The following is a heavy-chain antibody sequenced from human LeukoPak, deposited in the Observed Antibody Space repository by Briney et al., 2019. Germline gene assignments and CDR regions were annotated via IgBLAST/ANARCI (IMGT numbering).Heavy chain of an antibody. CDR2: INPNSGGT. CDR1: GHTFTGYY. Sequence: ASVKVSCKASGHTFTGYYMHWVRQAPGQGLEWMGWINPNSGGTNYAQKFQGRVTMTRDTSISTAYMELSRLRSDDTAVYYCARVVVAPKTKSSFSFRYAFDYWGQGTLVTVSS. J-gene: IGHJ4*02. CDR3: ARVVVAPKTKSSFSFRYAFDY. D-gene: IGHD2-15*01. V-gene: IGHV1-2*02.